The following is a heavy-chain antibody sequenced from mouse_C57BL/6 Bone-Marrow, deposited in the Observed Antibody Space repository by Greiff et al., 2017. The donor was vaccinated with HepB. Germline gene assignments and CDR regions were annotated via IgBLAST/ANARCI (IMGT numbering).Heavy chain of an antibody. CDR1: GYTFTDYY. D-gene: IGHD4-1*01. Sequence: EVQLQQSGPELVKPGASVKISCKASGYTFTDYYMNWVKQSHGKSLEWIGDINPNNGGTSYNQKFKGKATLTVDKSSSTAYMELRSLTSEDSAVYYCARRNWERGAWFAYWGQGTLVTVSA. V-gene: IGHV1-26*01. CDR3: ARRNWERGAWFAY. J-gene: IGHJ3*01. CDR2: INPNNGGT.